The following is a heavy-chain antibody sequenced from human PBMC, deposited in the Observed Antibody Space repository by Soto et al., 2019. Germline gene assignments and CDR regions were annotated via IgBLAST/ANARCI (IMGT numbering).Heavy chain of an antibody. CDR1: GYTFTNYG. V-gene: IGHV1-18*01. CDR2: INVYNGNT. Sequence: QVQLVQSGGEEKKPGASVKVSCKASGYTFTNYGISWVRQAPGQGLEWMGWINVYNGNTKYAQKVQGRVTMTTDTSTSTAYMELRSLRSDDTAVYYCARGVGSGSYYNQYNWFDPWGQGTLVTVSS. J-gene: IGHJ5*02. CDR3: ARGVGSGSYYNQYNWFDP. D-gene: IGHD3-10*01.